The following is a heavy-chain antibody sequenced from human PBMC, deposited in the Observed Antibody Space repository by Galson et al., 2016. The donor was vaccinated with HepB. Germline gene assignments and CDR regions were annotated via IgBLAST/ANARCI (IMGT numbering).Heavy chain of an antibody. Sequence: SLRLSCAASGFTFSTYPMHWVRQAPGKGLEWVAVISPDENNKFYGDSVKGRFAISRDNSKNTLFLRMDGLRAEDTAVYYCVRGRPYCSSVSCSRDVWGRGTTVTVSS. CDR3: VRGRPYCSSVSCSRDV. CDR1: GFTFSTYP. J-gene: IGHJ6*02. D-gene: IGHD2-2*01. V-gene: IGHV3-30*09. CDR2: ISPDENNK.